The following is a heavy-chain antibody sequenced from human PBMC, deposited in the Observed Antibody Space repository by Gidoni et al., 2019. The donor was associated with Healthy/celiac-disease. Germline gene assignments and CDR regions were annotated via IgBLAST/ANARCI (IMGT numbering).Heavy chain of an antibody. J-gene: IGHJ4*02. D-gene: IGHD3-3*01. V-gene: IGHV3-23*01. CDR1: GFTFSSYA. CDR3: AKVPYYDFWSGYYVDY. CDR2: ISGSGGST. Sequence: EVQLLESGGGLVQPGVSLRLSCAASGFTFSSYAMSWVRQAPGKGLEWVSAISGSGGSTYYADSVKGRFTISRDNSKNTLYLQMNSLRAEDTAVYYCAKVPYYDFWSGYYVDYWGQGTLVTVSS.